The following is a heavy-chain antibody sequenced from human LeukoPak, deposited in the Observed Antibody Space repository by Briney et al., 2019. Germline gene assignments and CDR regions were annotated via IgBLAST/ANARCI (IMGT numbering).Heavy chain of an antibody. D-gene: IGHD6-19*01. J-gene: IGHJ4*02. CDR1: GDTFTSYA. V-gene: IGHV1-18*01. CDR2: ISAYNGNT. CDR3: ARDLAGAYYFGY. Sequence: ASVKVSCKASGDTFTSYAITWVRQAPGQGLEWMGWISAYNGNTNYAQKVQGRVTMTTDTSTSTAYMELRSLRSDDTAVYYCARDLAGAYYFGYWGQGTLVTVSS.